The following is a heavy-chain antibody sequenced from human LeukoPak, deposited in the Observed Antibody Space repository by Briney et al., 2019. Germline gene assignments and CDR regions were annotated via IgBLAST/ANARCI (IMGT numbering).Heavy chain of an antibody. D-gene: IGHD3-10*01. CDR1: GFTFSNYG. V-gene: IGHV3-33*01. Sequence: GRSLRLSCAASGFTFSNYGMHWVRQAPGKGLEWVAVIWYDGSNNNYADSVKGRFTVSRDNSKNTLYLQMNSLRADDTAVYYCAREGADGALFDYWGQGTLVTVSS. CDR3: AREGADGALFDY. CDR2: IWYDGSNN. J-gene: IGHJ4*02.